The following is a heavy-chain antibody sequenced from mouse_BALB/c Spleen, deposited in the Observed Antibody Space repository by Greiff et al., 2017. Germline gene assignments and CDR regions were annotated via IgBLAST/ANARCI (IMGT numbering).Heavy chain of an antibody. CDR2: ISSGSSTI. V-gene: IGHV5-17*02. CDR1: GFTFSSFG. J-gene: IGHJ3*01. Sequence: EVQLQESGGGLVQPGGSRKLSCAASGFTFSSFGMHWVRQAPEKGLEWVAYISSGSSTIYYADTVKGRFTISRDNPKNTLFLQMTSLRSEDTAMYYGARSGLLAWFAYWGQGTLVTVSA. CDR3: ARSGLLAWFAY. D-gene: IGHD3-1*01.